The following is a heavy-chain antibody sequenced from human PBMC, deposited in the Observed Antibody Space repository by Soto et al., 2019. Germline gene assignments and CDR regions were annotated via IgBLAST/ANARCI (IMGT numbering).Heavy chain of an antibody. CDR3: AKLAVAGTREYFQL. V-gene: IGHV3-23*01. CDR1: GFTFSSYA. Sequence: EVQLLESGGGLVQPGGSLRLSCAASGFTFSSYAMSWVRQAPGKGLEWVSAISGSGGSTYYADSVTGRVTISRDNSKDTLYLQMKSLRAGDTAVYYCAKLAVAGTREYFQLWGQGTLVTVSS. J-gene: IGHJ1*01. CDR2: ISGSGGST. D-gene: IGHD6-19*01.